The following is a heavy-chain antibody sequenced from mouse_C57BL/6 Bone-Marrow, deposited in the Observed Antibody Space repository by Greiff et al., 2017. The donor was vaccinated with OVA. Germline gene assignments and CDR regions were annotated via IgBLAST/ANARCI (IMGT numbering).Heavy chain of an antibody. J-gene: IGHJ1*03. CDR3: ARGGSSYVFCYFDV. Sequence: QVQLKQSGAELVKPGASVKLSCKASGYTFPEYTIHWVKQRSGQGLEWLGWFYPGSGSIKYNEKFKDKATLTADKSSRTVSMELRRLTSEDSAVYVGARGGSSYVFCYFDVWGTGTTVTVSA. V-gene: IGHV1-62-2*01. D-gene: IGHD1-1*01. CDR2: FYPGSGSI. CDR1: GYTFPEYT.